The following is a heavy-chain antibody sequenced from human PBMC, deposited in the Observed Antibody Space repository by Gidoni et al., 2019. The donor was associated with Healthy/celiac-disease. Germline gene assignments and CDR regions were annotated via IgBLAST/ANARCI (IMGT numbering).Heavy chain of an antibody. V-gene: IGHV1-69*04. Sequence: QVQRVQSGAEVEKPGAAVKVSCKASGGTVSSYAISWVRQAPGQGREWMGRIIPIHGIENNAQKFQGSVTITADKSTSTAYMELSSLSSEDTAVYYCASWSWNYGGYMDVWGQGTTVTVSS. J-gene: IGHJ6*03. CDR2: IIPIHGIE. D-gene: IGHD1-7*01. CDR1: GGTVSSYA. CDR3: ASWSWNYGGYMDV.